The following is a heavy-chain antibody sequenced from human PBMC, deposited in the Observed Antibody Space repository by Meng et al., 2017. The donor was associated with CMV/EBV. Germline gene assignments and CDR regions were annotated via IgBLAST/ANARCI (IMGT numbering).Heavy chain of an antibody. CDR2: IIPILGIA. CDR1: GGTFSSYT. Sequence: SVKVSCKASGGTFSSYTISWVRQAPGQGLEWMGRIIPILGIANYAQKFRGRVTITADKSTSTAYMELSSLRSEDTAVYYCARGDFWSGYYGSVDYWGQGTLVTVSS. D-gene: IGHD3-3*01. J-gene: IGHJ4*02. V-gene: IGHV1-69*02. CDR3: ARGDFWSGYYGSVDY.